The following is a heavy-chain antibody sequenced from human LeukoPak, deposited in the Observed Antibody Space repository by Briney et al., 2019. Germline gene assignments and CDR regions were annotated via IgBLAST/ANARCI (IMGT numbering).Heavy chain of an antibody. D-gene: IGHD2-21*01. J-gene: IGHJ3*02. Sequence: ASVKVSCKASGYTFTSYDINWVRQAPGQGLEWMGWINPNSGNTGYAQKFQGRVTITRNTSISTAYMELSSLRSDDTAVYYCARALIGRDAFDIWGEGTVVTVSS. CDR1: GYTFTSYD. CDR3: ARALIGRDAFDI. V-gene: IGHV1-8*03. CDR2: INPNSGNT.